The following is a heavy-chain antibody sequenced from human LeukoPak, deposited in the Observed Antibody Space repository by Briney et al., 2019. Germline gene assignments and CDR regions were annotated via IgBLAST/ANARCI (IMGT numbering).Heavy chain of an antibody. CDR3: AKDRWEVPVGYLDL. J-gene: IGHJ2*01. Sequence: GGSLRLSCAVSGFTFSSHAMSWVRQAPGKGLEWVSSIGGGAGDIHYADSVKGRFTISRVNSKNALFLQMNSLRAEDTAVYYCAKDRWEVPVGYLDLWGRGTLVTVSS. D-gene: IGHD1-26*01. CDR1: GFTFSSHA. CDR2: IGGGAGDI. V-gene: IGHV3-23*01.